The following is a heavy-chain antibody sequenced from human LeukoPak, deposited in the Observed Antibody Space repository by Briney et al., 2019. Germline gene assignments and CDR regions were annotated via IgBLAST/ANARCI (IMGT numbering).Heavy chain of an antibody. J-gene: IGHJ6*03. V-gene: IGHV3-23*01. D-gene: IGHD5-18*01. Sequence: GGSLRLSCAASGFTFSGFAMSWVRRTPGKGLEWVSGISGSGGNTLYAASVKGRFTISRDNSKNTLYLEMNSLRAEDTAMYYYAKMKGDTLHKYSMDVWGQGTTVTVSS. CDR2: ISGSGGNT. CDR3: AKMKGDTLHKYSMDV. CDR1: GFTFSGFA.